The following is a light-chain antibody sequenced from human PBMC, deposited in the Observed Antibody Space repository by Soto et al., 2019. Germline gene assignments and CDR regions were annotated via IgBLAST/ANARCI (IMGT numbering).Light chain of an antibody. V-gene: IGKV3-11*01. CDR1: QSVGSY. Sequence: EIVLTQSPVTLSLSPGERATLSCRASQSVGSYLAWLQQKPGQAPRLLIYDASKRATGIPGRFSGSGSGTDFILTISSLEPEVFAVYYCQQRRDSITFGQGTRLEIK. CDR2: DAS. J-gene: IGKJ5*01. CDR3: QQRRDSIT.